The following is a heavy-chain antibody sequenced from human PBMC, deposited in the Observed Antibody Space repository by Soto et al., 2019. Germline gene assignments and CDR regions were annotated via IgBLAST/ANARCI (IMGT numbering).Heavy chain of an antibody. D-gene: IGHD3-10*01. CDR2: GHFSGDT. V-gene: IGHV4-59*02. J-gene: IGHJ5*02. CDR1: GGSVGSYY. Sequence: SETLSLTCSVSGGSVGSYYWSWVRQAPGKGLEWIGFGHFSGDTRYNLSLKRRVTISIDTYRNRLPLKLTSVTAADTAVYYCARESAGSGRNNWFDPWGQGVLVTVSS. CDR3: ARESAGSGRNNWFDP.